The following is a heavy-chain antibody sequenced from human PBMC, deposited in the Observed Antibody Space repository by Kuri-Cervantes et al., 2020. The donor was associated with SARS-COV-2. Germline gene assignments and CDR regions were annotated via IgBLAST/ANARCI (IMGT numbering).Heavy chain of an antibody. Sequence: GESLKISCAASGFTFSNAWMSWVRQAPGKGLEWVSYISSSSSYTNYADSVKGRFTISRDNAKNSLYLQMNSLRAEDTAVYYCARGGGELRALDYWGQGTLVTVSS. D-gene: IGHD1-26*01. CDR3: ARGGGELRALDY. V-gene: IGHV3-11*06. CDR1: GFTFSNAW. J-gene: IGHJ4*02. CDR2: ISSSSSYT.